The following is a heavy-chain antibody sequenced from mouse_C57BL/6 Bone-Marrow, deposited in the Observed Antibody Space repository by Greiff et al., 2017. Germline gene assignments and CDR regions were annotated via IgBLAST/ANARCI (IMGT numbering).Heavy chain of an antibody. CDR3: ARELGMDYFDY. D-gene: IGHD4-1*01. CDR1: GYTFTSYW. V-gene: IGHV1-50*01. J-gene: IGHJ2*01. CDR2: IDPSDSYT. Sequence: QVQLQQPGAELVKPGASVKLSCKASGYTFTSYWMQWVKQRPGQGLEWIGEIDPSDSYTNYNQKFKGKATLTVDTSSSTAYMQLSSLTSEDSAVYYGARELGMDYFDYWGQGTTLTVSS.